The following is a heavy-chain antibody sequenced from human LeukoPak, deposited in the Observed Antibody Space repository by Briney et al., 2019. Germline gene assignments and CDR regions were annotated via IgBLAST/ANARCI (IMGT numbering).Heavy chain of an antibody. J-gene: IGHJ5*02. D-gene: IGHD6-13*01. CDR3: ARHPDGYSSSWYSSP. Sequence: SETLSLTCAVSGYSISSVYYWGWIRQPPGKGLEWIGSIYHSGSTYYKPSLKSPVTISIDTSTNQFSLKLSSVTAADTAVYYCARHPDGYSSSWYSSPWGQGTLVTVSS. V-gene: IGHV4-38-2*01. CDR1: GYSISSVYY. CDR2: IYHSGST.